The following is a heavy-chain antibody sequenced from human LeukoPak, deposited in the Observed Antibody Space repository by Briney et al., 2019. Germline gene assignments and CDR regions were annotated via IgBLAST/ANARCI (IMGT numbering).Heavy chain of an antibody. CDR2: IHTDGSVT. D-gene: IGHD3-16*01. CDR1: GFTFNNYW. Sequence: GGSLRLSCAASGFTFNNYWMHWVRQAPGKGLVWVSRIHTDGSVTNYADSVKGRFTISRDNAKNTLYLQMNSLRAEDTAVYYCARMGPLRGGVMITWGQGTLVTVSS. CDR3: ARMGPLRGGVMIT. J-gene: IGHJ5*02. V-gene: IGHV3-74*01.